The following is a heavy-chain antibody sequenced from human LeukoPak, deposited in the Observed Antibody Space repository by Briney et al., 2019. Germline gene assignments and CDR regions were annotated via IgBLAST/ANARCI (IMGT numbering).Heavy chain of an antibody. Sequence: SETLSLTCSVSGFSLSTGYFWGWIRQPPGRGLEWIASIHYSTTTYYNPALECRVTISVRASKNRLSLKLDSVTAADTAVYYCVREGFGEGLRLSYAFDIWGQGTVVTVSS. CDR1: GFSLSTGYF. CDR2: IHYSTTT. CDR3: VREGFGEGLRLSYAFDI. D-gene: IGHD3-10*01. J-gene: IGHJ3*02. V-gene: IGHV4-38-2*02.